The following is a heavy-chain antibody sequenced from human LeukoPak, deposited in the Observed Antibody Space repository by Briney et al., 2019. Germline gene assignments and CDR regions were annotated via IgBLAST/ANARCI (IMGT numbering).Heavy chain of an antibody. CDR2: ISYDGSNK. Sequence: PGGSLRLSCTVSGFTVSSNSMSWVRQAPGKGLGWVAVISYDGSNKYYADSVKGRFTISRDNSKNTLYLQMNSLRAEDTAVYYCAVGYYYDSSGPWDPGAFDIWGQGTMVTVSS. CDR3: AVGYYYDSSGPWDPGAFDI. CDR1: GFTVSSNS. D-gene: IGHD3-22*01. V-gene: IGHV3-30*03. J-gene: IGHJ3*02.